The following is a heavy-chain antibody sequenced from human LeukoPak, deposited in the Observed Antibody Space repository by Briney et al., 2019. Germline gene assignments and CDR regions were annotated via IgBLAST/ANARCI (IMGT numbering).Heavy chain of an antibody. V-gene: IGHV4-59*01. Sequence: SETLSLTCTVSGGSISCCYWAWIRQPPGRGLEWIGYIYDTGSTKYNPSLKSRLTISLHTSRNQFSLNLSSLTAADTAIYYCARVRNYPDAFDIWGQGRMVTVSS. D-gene: IGHD3-16*02. CDR2: IYDTGST. CDR3: ARVRNYPDAFDI. J-gene: IGHJ3*02. CDR1: GGSISCCY.